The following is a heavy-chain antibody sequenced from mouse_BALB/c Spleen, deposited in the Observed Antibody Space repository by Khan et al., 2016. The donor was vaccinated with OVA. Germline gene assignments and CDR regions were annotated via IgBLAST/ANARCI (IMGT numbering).Heavy chain of an antibody. D-gene: IGHD2-4*01. V-gene: IGHV5-17*02. CDR1: GFTFSSFG. CDR2: ISSGSSTI. J-gene: IGHJ3*01. Sequence: EVELVESGGGLVQPGGSRKLSCAASGFTFSSFGMHWVRQAPEKGLEWVAYISSGSSTIYYADTVKGRFTISRDNPKNTLFLQMTSLRSEDTAMYYCVVITAWFAYWGQGTLVTVSA. CDR3: VVITAWFAY.